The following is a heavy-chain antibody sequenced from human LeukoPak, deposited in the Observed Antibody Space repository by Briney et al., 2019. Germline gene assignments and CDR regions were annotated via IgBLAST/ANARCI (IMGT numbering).Heavy chain of an antibody. CDR1: GGSFSGYY. CDR3: ARGLRGNYGSGSRYYYGMDV. D-gene: IGHD3-10*01. J-gene: IGHJ6*04. CDR2: INHSGST. Sequence: PSETLSLTCAVYGGSFSGYYWSWIRQPPGKGLEWIREINHSGSTNYNPSLKSRVTISVDTSKNQFSLKLSSVTAADTAVYYCARGLRGNYGSGSRYYYGMDVWGKGTTVTVSS. V-gene: IGHV4-34*01.